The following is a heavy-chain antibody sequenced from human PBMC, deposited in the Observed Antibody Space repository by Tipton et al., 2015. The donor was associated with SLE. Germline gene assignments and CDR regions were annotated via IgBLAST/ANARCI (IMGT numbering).Heavy chain of an antibody. J-gene: IGHJ4*02. V-gene: IGHV3-30*04. CDR1: GFTFSSYA. D-gene: IGHD5-12*01. Sequence: RSLRLSCAASGFTFSSYAMHWVRQAPGKGLEWVAVISYDGSNKYYADSVKGRFTISRDNSKNTLYLQMNSLRAEDTAVYYCARDRYSGYDFSFDYWGQGTLVTVSS. CDR2: ISYDGSNK. CDR3: ARDRYSGYDFSFDY.